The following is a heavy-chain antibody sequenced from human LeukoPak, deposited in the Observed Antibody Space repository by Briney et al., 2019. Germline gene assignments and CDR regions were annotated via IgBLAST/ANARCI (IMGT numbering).Heavy chain of an antibody. CDR2: IHTSGTM. CDR1: GGSVSTGSYY. Sequence: SETLSLTCTVSGGSVSTGSYYWSWIRQPAGRGLEWIGHIHTSGTMNYNASLKSRVTISVDTSKNQFSLKLSSVTAADTAVYYCASLVVVTYQGYYFDYWGQGTLVTVSS. J-gene: IGHJ4*02. CDR3: ASLVVVTYQGYYFDY. D-gene: IGHD3-22*01. V-gene: IGHV4-61*10.